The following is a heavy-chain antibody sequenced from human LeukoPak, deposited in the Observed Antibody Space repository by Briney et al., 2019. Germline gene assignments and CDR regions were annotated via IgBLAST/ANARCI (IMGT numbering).Heavy chain of an antibody. CDR3: ARDTSIVGATKGLDY. D-gene: IGHD1-26*01. J-gene: IGHJ4*02. CDR1: GYTFTSYA. V-gene: IGHV1-3*01. Sequence: ASVKVSCKASGYTFTSYAMHWVRQAPGQRLEWMGWINAGNGNTKYSQKFQGRVTITRDTSASTAYMELSSLRSEDTAVYYCARDTSIVGATKGLDYWGQGTLVTASS. CDR2: INAGNGNT.